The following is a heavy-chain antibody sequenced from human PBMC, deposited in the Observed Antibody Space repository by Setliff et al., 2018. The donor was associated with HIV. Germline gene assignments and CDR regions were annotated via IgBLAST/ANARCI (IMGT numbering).Heavy chain of an antibody. V-gene: IGHV4-59*08. J-gene: IGHJ2*01. CDR1: GGSISSYY. CDR3: ARLCIAAAGTRSIPWYFDL. CDR2: IYYSGST. Sequence: PETLSLTCTVSGGSISSYYWSWIRQPPGKGLEWIGYIYYSGSTNYNPSLKSRVTISVDTSKNQFSLKLSSVTAADTAVYYCARLCIAAAGTRSIPWYFDLWGRGTLVTVSS. D-gene: IGHD6-13*01.